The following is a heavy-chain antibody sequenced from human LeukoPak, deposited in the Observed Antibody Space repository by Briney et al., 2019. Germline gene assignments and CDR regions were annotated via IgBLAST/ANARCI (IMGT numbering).Heavy chain of an antibody. CDR3: ARDLGYGDAFDI. V-gene: IGHV4-30-2*01. J-gene: IGHJ3*02. D-gene: IGHD3-16*01. CDR2: IYHSGST. CDR1: GGSISSGDYF. Sequence: PSETLSLTCTVSGGSISSGDYFWSWIRQPPGKGLEGIGYIYHSGSTYYNPSLKSRVIISVDRSKNQFSLKLSSVTAADTAVYYCARDLGYGDAFDIWGQGTMVTVSS.